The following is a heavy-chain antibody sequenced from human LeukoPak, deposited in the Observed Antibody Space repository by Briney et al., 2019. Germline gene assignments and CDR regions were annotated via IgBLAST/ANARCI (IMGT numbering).Heavy chain of an antibody. D-gene: IGHD5-12*01. CDR1: GGSITTYY. CDR2: ASHSGST. Sequence: SETLSLTCNVSGGSITTYYWSWIRQPPGKGLEWIGYASHSGSTSYNPSLKSRVTISVDTSKSQFSLKLSSVTAADTAVYYCARRHSGYSNFDYWGQGILVTVSS. V-gene: IGHV4-59*08. CDR3: ARRHSGYSNFDY. J-gene: IGHJ4*02.